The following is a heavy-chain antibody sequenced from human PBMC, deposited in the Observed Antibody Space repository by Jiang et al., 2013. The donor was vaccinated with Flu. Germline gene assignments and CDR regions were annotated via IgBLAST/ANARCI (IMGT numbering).Heavy chain of an antibody. CDR1: GYTFTSYY. D-gene: IGHD3-9*01. V-gene: IGHV1-46*03. CDR2: INPSGGST. J-gene: IGHJ4*02. Sequence: GAEVKKPGASVKVSCKASGYTFTSYYMHWVRQAPGQGLEWMGIINPSGGSTSYAQKFQGRVTMTRDTSTSTVYMELSSLRSEDTAVYYCARGLHILTGYLTRFDYWGQGTLVTVSS. CDR3: ARGLHILTGYLTRFDY.